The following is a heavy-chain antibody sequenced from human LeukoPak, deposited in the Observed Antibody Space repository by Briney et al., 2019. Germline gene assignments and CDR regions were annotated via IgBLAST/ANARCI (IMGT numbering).Heavy chain of an antibody. CDR2: ISYDGSNK. CDR1: GFTFSSYA. D-gene: IGHD6-13*01. Sequence: GGSLRLSCAASGFTFSSYAMSWVRQAPGKGLEWVAVISYDGSNKYYADSVKGRFTISRDNSKNTLYLQMNSLRAEDTAVYYCAKDLSSSWFKTEYYYYYYYMDVWGKGTTVTVSS. J-gene: IGHJ6*03. CDR3: AKDLSSSWFKTEYYYYYYYMDV. V-gene: IGHV3-30*18.